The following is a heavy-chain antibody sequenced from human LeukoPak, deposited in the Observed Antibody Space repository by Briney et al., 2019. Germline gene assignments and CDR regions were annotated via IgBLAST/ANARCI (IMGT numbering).Heavy chain of an antibody. Sequence: SETLSLTCAVYGGSFSGYYWSWIRQPPGKGLEWIGEINHSGSTNYNPSLKSRVTISVDTSKNQFSLKLSSVTAADTAVYYCARGLLYSYGPYGMDVWGQGTTVTVSS. J-gene: IGHJ6*02. CDR1: GGSFSGYY. V-gene: IGHV4-34*01. CDR2: INHSGST. D-gene: IGHD5-18*01. CDR3: ARGLLYSYGPYGMDV.